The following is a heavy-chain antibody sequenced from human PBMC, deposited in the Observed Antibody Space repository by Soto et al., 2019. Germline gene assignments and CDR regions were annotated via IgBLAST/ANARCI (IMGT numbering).Heavy chain of an antibody. V-gene: IGHV4-31*03. CDR3: AREGRGEDIVVVVAATPVWYFDL. J-gene: IGHJ2*01. Sequence: QVQLQESGPGLVKPSQTLSLTCTVSGGSISSGGYYWSWIRQHPGKGLEWIGYIYYSGSTYYNPSLKSRVTISVDTSKNQFSLKLSSVTAADTAVYYCAREGRGEDIVVVVAATPVWYFDLWGRGTLVTVSS. D-gene: IGHD2-15*01. CDR2: IYYSGST. CDR1: GGSISSGGYY.